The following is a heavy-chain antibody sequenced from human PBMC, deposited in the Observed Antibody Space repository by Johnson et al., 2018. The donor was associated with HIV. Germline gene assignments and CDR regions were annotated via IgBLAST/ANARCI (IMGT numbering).Heavy chain of an antibody. Sequence: EVQLVESGGGLVQPGGSLRLSCAASGFTFSSYWMTWVRQAPGKGLEWVSTLFFGGRTYYADSVKGRFTISRDNSKNTLYLQMNSLKTEDTAVYYCTTEDPRGYGYLFSFGDAFDIWGQGTMVTVSS. CDR1: GFTFSSYW. J-gene: IGHJ3*02. CDR2: LFFGGRT. CDR3: TTEDPRGYGYLFSFGDAFDI. D-gene: IGHD5-18*01. V-gene: IGHV3-66*01.